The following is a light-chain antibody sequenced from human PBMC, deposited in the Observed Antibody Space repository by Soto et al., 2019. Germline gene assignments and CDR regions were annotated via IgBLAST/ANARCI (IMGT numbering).Light chain of an antibody. CDR1: QGIGRY. Sequence: DFQMTQSPSSLSASVGDRVTITCRASQGIGRYLAWYQQKPGKLPNLLIYAASTLQSGVPSRFSGSGSGTDFTLTLSSMQPEDVASYYCQKYDSVPITFGQGTRLEIK. CDR2: AAS. CDR3: QKYDSVPIT. J-gene: IGKJ5*01. V-gene: IGKV1-27*01.